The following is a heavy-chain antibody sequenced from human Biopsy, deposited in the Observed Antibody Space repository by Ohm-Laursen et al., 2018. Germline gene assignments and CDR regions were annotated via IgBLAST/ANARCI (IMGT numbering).Heavy chain of an antibody. CDR3: ARGPSGVATIG. CDR1: GFTFTNYG. V-gene: IGHV3-33*01. J-gene: IGHJ4*02. D-gene: IGHD5-24*01. Sequence: SLRLSCSASGFTFTNYGMHWVRQAPGKGLEWVAVIWFDGSNQFYADSVKGRFIISRDSSKNTLYLQMNSLRVEDTAVYYCARGPSGVATIGRGQGTLVTVSS. CDR2: IWFDGSNQ.